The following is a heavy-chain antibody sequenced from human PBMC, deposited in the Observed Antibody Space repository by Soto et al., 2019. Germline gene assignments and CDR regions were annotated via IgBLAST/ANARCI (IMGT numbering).Heavy chain of an antibody. Sequence: AGGSLRLSCTTSGFTFGDYAMSWFRQAPGKGLEWVGFIRTKAYGGTTEYAASVKGRFTISRDDSKSIAYLQMNSLKTEDTAVYYCSRPPTGTTRFRDWFDPWGQGTLVTVSS. CDR3: SRPPTGTTRFRDWFDP. J-gene: IGHJ5*02. D-gene: IGHD1-7*01. CDR1: GFTFGDYA. CDR2: IRTKAYGGTT. V-gene: IGHV3-49*03.